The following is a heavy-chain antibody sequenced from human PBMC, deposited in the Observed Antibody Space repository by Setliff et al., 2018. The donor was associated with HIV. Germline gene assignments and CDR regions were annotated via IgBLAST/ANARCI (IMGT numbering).Heavy chain of an antibody. V-gene: IGHV4-61*02. Sequence: SETLSLTCTVSGGSISSGSYYWSWIRQPARKGLEWIGRIYTSGSTNYNPSLKSRVTISVDTSKNQFSLKLSSVTAADTAVYYCAREYSSSWYRYFDYWGQGTMVTVSS. D-gene: IGHD6-13*01. CDR2: IYTSGST. J-gene: IGHJ4*02. CDR3: AREYSSSWYRYFDY. CDR1: GGSISSGSYY.